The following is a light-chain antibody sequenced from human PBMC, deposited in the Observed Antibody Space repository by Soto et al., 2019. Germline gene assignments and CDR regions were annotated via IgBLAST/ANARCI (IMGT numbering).Light chain of an antibody. CDR2: GNI. Sequence: QSVLTQPPSVSGAPGQRVTISCTGSNSNIGAGYDVHWYQQFPGTAPKLLIYGNINRPSGVPDRFSGSKSGPSASLAITGLQAEDEADYYCSSYTSSSTLGVFGGGTKLTVL. CDR3: SSYTSSSTLGV. J-gene: IGLJ2*01. V-gene: IGLV1-40*01. CDR1: NSNIGAGYD.